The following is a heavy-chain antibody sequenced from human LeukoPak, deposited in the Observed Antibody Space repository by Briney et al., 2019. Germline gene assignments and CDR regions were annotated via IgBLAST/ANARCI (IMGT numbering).Heavy chain of an antibody. Sequence: GGSLRLSCAASGFTVSSNYMSWVRQAPGKGLEGVSVIYSGGSTYYADSVKGRFTISRDNSKNTLYLQMNSLRAEDTAVYYCARVGQQWEPLDYWGQGTLVTVSS. CDR3: ARVGQQWEPLDY. CDR2: IYSGGST. J-gene: IGHJ4*02. D-gene: IGHD6-19*01. CDR1: GFTVSSNY. V-gene: IGHV3-66*01.